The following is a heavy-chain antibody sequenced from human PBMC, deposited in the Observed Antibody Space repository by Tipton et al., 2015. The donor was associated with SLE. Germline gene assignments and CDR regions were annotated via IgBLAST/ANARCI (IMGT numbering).Heavy chain of an antibody. D-gene: IGHD3-22*01. CDR1: GFTFDDYV. V-gene: IGHV3-9*01. Sequence: RSLRLSCAASGFTFDDYVMHWVRQAPGKGLEWVSGISWNSGSIGYADSVKGRFTISRDNAKNSLYLQMNSLRAEDTALYYCAKDIRKYFHSSDYSDAFDIWGQGTMVTVSS. J-gene: IGHJ3*02. CDR3: AKDIRKYFHSSDYSDAFDI. CDR2: ISWNSGSI.